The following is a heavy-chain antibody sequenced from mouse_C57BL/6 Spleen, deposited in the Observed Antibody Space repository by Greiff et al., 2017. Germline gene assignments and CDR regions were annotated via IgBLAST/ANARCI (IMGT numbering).Heavy chain of an antibody. CDR3: VHTGKAMDY. Sequence: QVQLQQPGPELVKPGASVKLSCKASGYTFTSYWMQWVKQRPGQGLEWIGEIDPSDSYTNYNQKFKGKATLTVDTSSSTAYMQLSGLTSEDSAVYYCVHTGKAMDYWGQGTSVTVSS. V-gene: IGHV1-50*01. J-gene: IGHJ4*01. D-gene: IGHD4-1*01. CDR1: GYTFTSYW. CDR2: IDPSDSYT.